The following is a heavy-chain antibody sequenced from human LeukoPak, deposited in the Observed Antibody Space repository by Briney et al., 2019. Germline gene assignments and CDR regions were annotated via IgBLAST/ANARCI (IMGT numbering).Heavy chain of an antibody. Sequence: SVKVSCKASGYMFIDYYIHWVRQAPGQGLEWMGGIIPIFGTANYAQKFQGRVTITADESTSTAYMELSSLRSEDTAVYYCATRGSQYQLLYVSYYYYYMDAWGKGTTVTVSS. CDR2: IIPIFGTA. D-gene: IGHD2-2*02. V-gene: IGHV1-69*13. J-gene: IGHJ6*03. CDR3: ATRGSQYQLLYVSYYYYYMDA. CDR1: GYMFIDYY.